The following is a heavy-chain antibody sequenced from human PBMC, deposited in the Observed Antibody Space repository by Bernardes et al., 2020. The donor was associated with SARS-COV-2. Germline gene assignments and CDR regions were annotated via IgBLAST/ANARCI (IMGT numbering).Heavy chain of an antibody. J-gene: IGHJ4*02. D-gene: IGHD4-17*01. V-gene: IGHV3-30*03. CDR2: ISYDGSNK. CDR3: AREGGNDYGFFDFFDY. CDR1: GFTFSSYG. Sequence: GGSLRLSCAASGFTFSSYGMHWVRQAPGKGLEWVAVISYDGSNKYYADSVKGRFTISRDNSKNTLYLQMNSLRAEDTAVYYCAREGGNDYGFFDFFDYWGQGTLVTVSS.